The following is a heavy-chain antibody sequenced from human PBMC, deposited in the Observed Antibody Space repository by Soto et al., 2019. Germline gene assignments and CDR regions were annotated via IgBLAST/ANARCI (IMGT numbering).Heavy chain of an antibody. CDR1: GVSINNTGSH. CDR2: LSYTGST. CDR3: ARHLAIGTVATAVGWFDP. V-gene: IGHV4-39*01. Sequence: SETLSLTCTISGVSINNTGSHWAWIRQTPGKGLEWIRTLSYTGSTYYNPSLKSRATISVDASKNQFSLKLSSVTDADAGVYYCARHLAIGTVATAVGWFDPWGPGTLVTVSS. J-gene: IGHJ5*02. D-gene: IGHD5-12*01.